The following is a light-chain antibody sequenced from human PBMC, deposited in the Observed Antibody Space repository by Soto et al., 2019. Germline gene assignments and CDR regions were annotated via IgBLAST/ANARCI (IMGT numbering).Light chain of an antibody. CDR3: QQGSNWPPVT. CDR1: QSVSSY. CDR2: DAY. Sequence: EVVLTQSPATLSLSPGERATLSCMASQSVSSYLAWYQQKPGQAPRLLIYDAYNRATGIPARFSGSGSGTDFTLTISSLGPEDFAVYYCQQGSNWPPVTFGQGTKVDIK. V-gene: IGKV3-11*01. J-gene: IGKJ1*01.